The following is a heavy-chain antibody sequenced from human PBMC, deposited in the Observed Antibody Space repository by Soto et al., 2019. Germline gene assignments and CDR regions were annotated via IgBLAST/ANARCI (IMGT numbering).Heavy chain of an antibody. D-gene: IGHD2-21*02. V-gene: IGHV3-23*01. CDR1: GFTYNNYA. CDR3: AKGSVVVAAKFDS. Sequence: EVQLLESGGALVQPGVSLSLSCAASGFTYNNYAMSWVRQAPGKGLEWVSAISSSGYSAYYADSVKGRFTISRDNSRNTMFLQMNKLSAEDTAVYYCAKGSVVVAAKFDSWGQGTQVTVSS. J-gene: IGHJ4*02. CDR2: ISSSGYSA.